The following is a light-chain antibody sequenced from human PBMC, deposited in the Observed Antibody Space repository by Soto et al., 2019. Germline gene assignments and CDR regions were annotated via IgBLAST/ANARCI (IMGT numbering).Light chain of an antibody. V-gene: IGKV1-39*01. CDR2: AAS. Sequence: DIQMTQSPSSLSASVEDRVIITCRASQSISNHLNWYQQKPGKAPKLLIFAASSLQIGVPSRFSGSISGPDFTLTISRLQPEDFATYYCQQSYSSPPTFGQGIKVEIK. CDR1: QSISNH. CDR3: QQSYSSPPT. J-gene: IGKJ1*01.